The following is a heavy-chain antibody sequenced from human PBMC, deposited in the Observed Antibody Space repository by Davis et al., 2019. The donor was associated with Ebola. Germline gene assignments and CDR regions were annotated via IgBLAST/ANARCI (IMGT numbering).Heavy chain of an antibody. V-gene: IGHV4-59*11. Sequence: PSETLSLTCSVSGDSISSHYWTWIRQPPGKGLEYIAYTHESGSTKCNPSLKSRVTMSVDTSKNQFSLKLTSVTAADTAVYYCARDRRGDGYAGFDYWGQGTLVTVSS. CDR1: GDSISSHY. D-gene: IGHD5-24*01. J-gene: IGHJ4*02. CDR3: ARDRRGDGYAGFDY. CDR2: THESGST.